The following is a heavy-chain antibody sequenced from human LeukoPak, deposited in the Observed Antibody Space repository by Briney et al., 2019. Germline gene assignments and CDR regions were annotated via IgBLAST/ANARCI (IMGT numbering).Heavy chain of an antibody. Sequence: GASVTVSFKTSGYTFTGYYIHLVRQAPGQGLEWMGWINLKSGGTKYAQKSQGRVTMTSDASISTAYMELKRLRSDDTAVYYCAKDRDFWSGKSPLHLWGQGTMVAVSS. CDR1: GYTFTGYY. CDR2: INLKSGGT. D-gene: IGHD3-3*01. J-gene: IGHJ3*01. V-gene: IGHV1-2*02. CDR3: AKDRDFWSGKSPLHL.